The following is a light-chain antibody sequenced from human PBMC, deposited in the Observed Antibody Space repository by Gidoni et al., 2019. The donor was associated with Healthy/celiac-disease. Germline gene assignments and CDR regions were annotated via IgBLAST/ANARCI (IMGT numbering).Light chain of an antibody. CDR3: QQYNNWLT. J-gene: IGKJ4*01. CDR2: GAS. V-gene: IGKV3-15*01. Sequence: EIVMTQSPATLSVSPGERATLSCRASQSVSSNLAWYQQKPGQAPRLRISGASTRATGIPARFSGSGSGTEFTLTISSLQSEDFAVYYCQQYNNWLTFXGXTKVEIK. CDR1: QSVSSN.